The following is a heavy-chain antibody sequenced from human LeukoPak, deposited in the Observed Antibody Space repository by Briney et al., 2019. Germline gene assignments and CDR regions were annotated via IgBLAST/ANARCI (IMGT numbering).Heavy chain of an antibody. D-gene: IGHD4-23*01. CDR1: GFTFSSYA. V-gene: IGHV3-23*01. CDR2: ISGSGGST. CDR3: AKLSTVVTPLDDY. Sequence: PGGSLRLSCAASGFTFSSYAMSWVRQAPGKGLEWVSAISGSGGSTYYADSVKGRFTISRDNSKNTLYLQMNSLRAEDTVGYYCAKLSTVVTPLDDYWGQGTLFTVSS. J-gene: IGHJ4*02.